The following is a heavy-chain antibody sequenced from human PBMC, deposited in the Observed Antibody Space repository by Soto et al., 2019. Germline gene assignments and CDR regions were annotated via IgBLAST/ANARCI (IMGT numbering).Heavy chain of an antibody. Sequence: SETLSLTCAVSGGSISSSNWWSWVRQPPGKGLEWIGEIYHSGSTNYNPSLKSRVTISLDKSKNQFSLKLSSVTAADTAVYYCARAPVATRQMGWFDPWGQGTLVTVSS. D-gene: IGHD5-12*01. CDR2: IYHSGST. J-gene: IGHJ5*02. V-gene: IGHV4-4*02. CDR3: ARAPVATRQMGWFDP. CDR1: GGSISSSNW.